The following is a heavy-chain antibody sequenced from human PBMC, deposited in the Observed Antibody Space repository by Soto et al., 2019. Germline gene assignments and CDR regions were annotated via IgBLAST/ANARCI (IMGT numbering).Heavy chain of an antibody. CDR3: ARAPIPNWNYYGMDV. CDR2: IYYSGST. D-gene: IGHD1-1*01. J-gene: IGHJ6*02. V-gene: IGHV4-31*03. CDR1: GGSVNSGGYH. Sequence: PSETLSLTCTVSGGSVNSGGYHWSWIRQHPGKGLEWIGDIYYSGSTYYNPSLKSRVTISIDTSTNHFSLHLSALIAADTAVYYCARAPIPNWNYYGMDVWGQGTTVTVSS.